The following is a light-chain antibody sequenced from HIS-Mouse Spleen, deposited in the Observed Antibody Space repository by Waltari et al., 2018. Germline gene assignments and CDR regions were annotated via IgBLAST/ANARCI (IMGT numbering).Light chain of an antibody. J-gene: IGLJ3*02. V-gene: IGLV2-23*01. CDR3: CSYAGSSTWV. CDR2: EGS. Sequence: QSVLTQPASVSGSPGQSITISCTGTSSDVGRYNLVSWYHKHPGKAPKLMIYEGSNRPAGVSNRFSGSKSGNTASLTISGLQAEDEADYYCCSYAGSSTWVFGGGTKLTVL. CDR1: SSDVGRYNL.